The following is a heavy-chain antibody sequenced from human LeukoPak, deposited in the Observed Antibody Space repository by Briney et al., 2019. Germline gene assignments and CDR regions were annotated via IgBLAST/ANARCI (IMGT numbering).Heavy chain of an antibody. D-gene: IGHD3-3*01. Sequence: GGSLRLSCAASGFTFSSYGMHWVRQAPGKGLEWVAVIWYDGSNKYYADSVKGRFTISRDNSKNTPYLQMNSLRAEDTAVYYCARAYDFWSGYGDYWGQGTLVTVSS. CDR2: IWYDGSNK. CDR3: ARAYDFWSGYGDY. V-gene: IGHV3-33*01. J-gene: IGHJ4*02. CDR1: GFTFSSYG.